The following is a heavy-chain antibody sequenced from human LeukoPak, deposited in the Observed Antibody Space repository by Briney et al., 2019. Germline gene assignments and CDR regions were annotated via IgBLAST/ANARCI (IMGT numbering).Heavy chain of an antibody. Sequence: PGGSLRLSCAASGFTFSSYGMHWVRQAPGKGLEWVAVISYDGSNKYYADSVKGRFTISRDNSKNTLYLQMNSLRAEDTAVYYCAKLMGSADYWGQGTLVTVSS. D-gene: IGHD2-8*01. J-gene: IGHJ4*02. CDR2: ISYDGSNK. V-gene: IGHV3-30*18. CDR1: GFTFSSYG. CDR3: AKLMGSADY.